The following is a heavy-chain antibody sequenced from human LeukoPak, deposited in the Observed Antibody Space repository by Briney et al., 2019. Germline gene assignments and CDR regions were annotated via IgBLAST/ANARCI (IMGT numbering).Heavy chain of an antibody. CDR1: GYTFTSYE. Sequence: ASVNVSCKASGYTFTSYEINWVGQATGQGREGMGWMYPNSGYTGYAQKFQGRVTMTRNTSISTAYMELSSLRSEDTAVYYCARGSGSLWAYYYYYYGMDVWGQGTTVTVSS. CDR2: MYPNSGYT. CDR3: ARGSGSLWAYYYYYYGMDV. D-gene: IGHD3-10*01. J-gene: IGHJ6*02. V-gene: IGHV1-8*01.